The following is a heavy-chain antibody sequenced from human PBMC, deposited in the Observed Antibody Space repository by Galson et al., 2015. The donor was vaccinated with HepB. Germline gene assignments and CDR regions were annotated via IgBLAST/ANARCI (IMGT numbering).Heavy chain of an antibody. Sequence: SLRLSCAASGFTFSSYAMQWVRQAPGKGLEWVALISYEGGNTQYVDSVKGRFTISRDNSRNTLYLQMNSLRGEDTAVYYCARDQRKSSTRADRYYHDGMDVWGQVTTVTVSS. J-gene: IGHJ6*02. CDR1: GFTFSSYA. CDR3: ARDQRKSSTRADRYYHDGMDV. V-gene: IGHV3-30*04. D-gene: IGHD6-13*01. CDR2: ISYEGGNT.